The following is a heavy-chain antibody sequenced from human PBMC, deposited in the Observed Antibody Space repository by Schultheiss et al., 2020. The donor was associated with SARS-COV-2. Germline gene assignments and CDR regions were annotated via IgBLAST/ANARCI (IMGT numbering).Heavy chain of an antibody. CDR1: GFTFSSYA. Sequence: GGSLRLSCAASGFTFSSYAMHWVRQAPGKGLEWVSYISSSGSTIYYADSVKGRFTISRDNAKNSLYLQMNSLRAEDTAVYYCASVGYDSSGYCDYWGQGTLVTVSS. CDR3: ASVGYDSSGYCDY. D-gene: IGHD3-22*01. CDR2: ISSSGSTI. V-gene: IGHV3-48*04. J-gene: IGHJ4*02.